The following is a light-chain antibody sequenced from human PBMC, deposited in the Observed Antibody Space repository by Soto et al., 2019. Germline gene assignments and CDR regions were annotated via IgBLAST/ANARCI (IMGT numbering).Light chain of an antibody. CDR3: QQSYSIPWT. CDR1: QDISKN. CDR2: AAS. J-gene: IGKJ1*01. Sequence: DIQMTQSPSSLSASVGARVTITCRASQDISKNLAWYQQIPGKAPKLLIFAASTLQSGVPSRFSASGSGTDFTLTISSLQPEDFATYYCQQSYSIPWTFGQGTKVDIK. V-gene: IGKV1-12*01.